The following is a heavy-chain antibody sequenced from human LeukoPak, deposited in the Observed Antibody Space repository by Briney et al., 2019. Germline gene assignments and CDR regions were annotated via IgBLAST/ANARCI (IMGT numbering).Heavy chain of an antibody. Sequence: SETLSLTCSVSGGSIGFYYWTWVRQPPGKGLEWIGYIYYSGSTDYNPSLKSRVTISVDTSKNQFSLRLSSVSAADTAVYYCARDGRTQKNFGELLRVAFDCWGQGTLVTVSS. CDR1: GGSIGFYY. CDR2: IYYSGST. J-gene: IGHJ4*02. D-gene: IGHD3-10*01. V-gene: IGHV4-59*01. CDR3: ARDGRTQKNFGELLRVAFDC.